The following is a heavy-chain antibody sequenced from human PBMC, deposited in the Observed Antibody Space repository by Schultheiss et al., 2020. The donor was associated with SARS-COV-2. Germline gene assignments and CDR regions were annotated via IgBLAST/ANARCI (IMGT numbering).Heavy chain of an antibody. J-gene: IGHJ6*02. CDR1: GGSFSGYY. CDR2: INHSGST. Sequence: SQTLSLTCAVYGGSFSGYYWSWIRQPPGKGLEGIGEINHSGSTNYNPSLKSRVTISVDTSKNQFSLKLSSVTAADTAVYYCARTAYYYGMDVWGQGTTVTVSS. CDR3: ARTAYYYGMDV. V-gene: IGHV4-34*01.